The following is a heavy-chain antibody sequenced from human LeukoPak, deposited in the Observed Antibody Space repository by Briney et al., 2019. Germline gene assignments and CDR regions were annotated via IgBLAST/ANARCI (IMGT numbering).Heavy chain of an antibody. CDR2: ISGSGAGT. CDR1: GFTFSSYS. CDR3: AKGVYNYGPFCFDS. D-gene: IGHD5-18*01. Sequence: GGSLRLSCAGSGFTFSSYSMNWVRQAPGKGLGWVSAISGSGAGTYYGDSVRGRFTISRDNSENTLYLQMNSLRAEDTAVYYCAKGVYNYGPFCFDSWGQGTLVAVSS. J-gene: IGHJ4*02. V-gene: IGHV3-23*01.